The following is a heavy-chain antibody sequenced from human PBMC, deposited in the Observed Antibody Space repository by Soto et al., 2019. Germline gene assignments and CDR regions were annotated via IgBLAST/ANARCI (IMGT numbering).Heavy chain of an antibody. CDR1: GGSISSGDYY. V-gene: IGHV4-31*03. CDR2: IYYSGTT. CDR3: ARTSGDYGLSKYFQH. Sequence: PSATLSLPCTVSGGSISSGDYYWSMIRQLPRKGLEWIGYIYYSGTTFHNPSLKSRVSISVDTSKNLFSLKLSSMTAADTAVYYCARTSGDYGLSKYFQHWGQGTLVTVSS. J-gene: IGHJ1*01. D-gene: IGHD4-17*01.